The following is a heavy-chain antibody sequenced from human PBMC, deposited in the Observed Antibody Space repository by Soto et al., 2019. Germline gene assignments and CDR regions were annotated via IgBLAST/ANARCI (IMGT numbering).Heavy chain of an antibody. J-gene: IGHJ6*04. V-gene: IGHV1-58*02. CDR2: IVVGSGNT. CDR3: AANSGYDFWSGYLGDV. CDR1: GFTFTSSA. D-gene: IGHD3-3*01. Sequence: SVKVSCKASGFTFTSSAMQWVRQARGQRLEWIGWIVVGSGNTNYAQKFQERVTITRDMSTSTAYMELSSLRSEDTAVYYCAANSGYDFWSGYLGDVWGKGTTVTVSS.